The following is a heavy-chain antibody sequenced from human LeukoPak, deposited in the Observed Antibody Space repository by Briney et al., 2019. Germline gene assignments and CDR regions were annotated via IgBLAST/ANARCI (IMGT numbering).Heavy chain of an antibody. V-gene: IGHV1-18*01. CDR2: INAYNGNT. D-gene: IGHD6-13*01. J-gene: IGHJ6*03. Sequence: ASVKVSCKASGYTFTSYIISWVRQAPGQGLEWMGWINAYNGNTDYAQRVQGRVTMTTDTTTSTPYMELRSLRSDDTAVYYCARDRHIAAAIYYYYMDVWGKGTPVTVSS. CDR1: GYTFTSYI. CDR3: ARDRHIAAAIYYYYMDV.